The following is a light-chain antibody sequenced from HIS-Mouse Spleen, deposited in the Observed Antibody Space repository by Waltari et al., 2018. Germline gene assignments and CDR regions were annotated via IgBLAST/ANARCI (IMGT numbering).Light chain of an antibody. CDR2: EDS. V-gene: IGLV3-10*01. J-gene: IGLJ2*01. Sequence: SYELTQPPSVSVSPGQTARINCSGDALPKKYAYWYQQKSGQAPVLVIHEDSKRPAGIPERFSGSSSGTMATLTISGAQVEDEADYYCYSTDSSGNHRVFGGGTKLTVL. CDR3: YSTDSSGNHRV. CDR1: ALPKKY.